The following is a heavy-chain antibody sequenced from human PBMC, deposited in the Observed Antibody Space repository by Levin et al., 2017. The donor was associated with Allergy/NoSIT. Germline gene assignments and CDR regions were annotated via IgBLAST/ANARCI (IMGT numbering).Heavy chain of an antibody. CDR2: ISYDGSNK. CDR3: ARAGSSSWQGPVQH. V-gene: IGHV3-30-3*01. Sequence: PGGSLRLSCAASGFTFSSYAMHWVRQAPGKGLEWVAVISYDGSNKYYADSVKGRFTISRDNSKNTLYLQMNSLRAEDTAVYYCARAGSSSWQGPVQHWGQGTLVTVSS. D-gene: IGHD6-13*01. J-gene: IGHJ1*01. CDR1: GFTFSSYA.